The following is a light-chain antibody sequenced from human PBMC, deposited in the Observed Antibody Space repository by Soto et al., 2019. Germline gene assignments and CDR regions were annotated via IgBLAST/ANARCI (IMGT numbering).Light chain of an antibody. J-gene: IGKJ3*01. CDR1: QSVSSN. Sequence: EIVMTQSPATLSVSPGERATLSCRASQSVSSNLAWYQQKPGQPPRLLIYGVSTRATGIPARFSGSGSGTEFTLIISSLQSEDFAVYYCQQYNNWPPGITFGPGTRVDIK. V-gene: IGKV3-15*01. CDR3: QQYNNWPPGIT. CDR2: GVS.